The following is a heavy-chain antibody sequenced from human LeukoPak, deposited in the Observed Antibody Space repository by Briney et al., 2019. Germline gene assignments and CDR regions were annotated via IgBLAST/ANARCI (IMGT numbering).Heavy chain of an antibody. V-gene: IGHV3-74*01. J-gene: IGHJ4*02. Sequence: NTDGSSTDYADSVKGRFTISRDNANNTLYLQMNSLRAEDTAVYYCASRACSSTSCYYYWGQGTLVTVSS. D-gene: IGHD2-2*01. CDR3: ASRACSSTSCYYY. CDR2: NTDGSST.